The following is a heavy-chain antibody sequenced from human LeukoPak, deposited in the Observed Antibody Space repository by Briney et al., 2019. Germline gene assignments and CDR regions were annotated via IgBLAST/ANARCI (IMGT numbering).Heavy chain of an antibody. CDR2: ISGDGGST. CDR1: RFTFDDYA. Sequence: GGSLRLSCAASRFTFDDYAMHWVRQAPGKGLEWVSLISGDGGSTYYADSVKGRFTISRDNSKNSLYLQMNSLRTEDTALYYCAKDNQYYYDSSGTFDYWGQGTLVTVSS. D-gene: IGHD3-22*01. V-gene: IGHV3-43*02. J-gene: IGHJ4*02. CDR3: AKDNQYYYDSSGTFDY.